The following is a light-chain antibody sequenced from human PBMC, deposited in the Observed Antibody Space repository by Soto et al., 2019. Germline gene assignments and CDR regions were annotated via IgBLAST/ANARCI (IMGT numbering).Light chain of an antibody. CDR1: QSVSSSY. Sequence: ELVLTQSPGTLSLSPAERATLSCRASQSVSSSYLAWYQQKPGQPPRLVMYATSSRATGIPARFSGSGSGTDFTLTISRLEPEDFAVYYCQQYGSSAWTFGQGTKVDIK. CDR3: QQYGSSAWT. V-gene: IGKV3-20*01. J-gene: IGKJ1*01. CDR2: ATS.